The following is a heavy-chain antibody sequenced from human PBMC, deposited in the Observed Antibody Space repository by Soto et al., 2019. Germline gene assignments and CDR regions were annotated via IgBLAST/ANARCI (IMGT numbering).Heavy chain of an antibody. J-gene: IGHJ6*02. CDR3: ARERVLLLPDYKYYYYGMDV. CDR2: INSDGSST. Sequence: GGSLRLSCAASGFTFSSYWMHWVRQAPGKGLVWVSRINSDGSSTSYADSVKGRFTISRDNAKNTLYLQMNSLRAEDTAVYYCARERVLLLPDYKYYYYGMDVWGQGTTVTVSS. V-gene: IGHV3-74*01. CDR1: GFTFSSYW. D-gene: IGHD3-22*01.